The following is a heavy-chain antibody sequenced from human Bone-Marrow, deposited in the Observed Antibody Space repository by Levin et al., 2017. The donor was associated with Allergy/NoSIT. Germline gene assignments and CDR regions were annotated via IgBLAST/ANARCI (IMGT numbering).Heavy chain of an antibody. CDR3: ARVPVKPAAIDWFGP. CDR1: GFTFSSYP. J-gene: IGHJ5*02. V-gene: IGHV3-23*01. Sequence: GESLKISCAASGFTFSSYPLSWVRQAPGQGLEWVSGISGSGGTTFYADSVRGRFTISRDNSKNTLFLQMNSLRAEDTALYYCARVPVKPAAIDWFGPWGQGTQVTVSS. CDR2: ISGSGGTT. D-gene: IGHD2-2*02.